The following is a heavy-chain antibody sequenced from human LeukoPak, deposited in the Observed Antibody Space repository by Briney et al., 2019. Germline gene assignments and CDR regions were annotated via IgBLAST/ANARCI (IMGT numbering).Heavy chain of an antibody. Sequence: GGSLRLSCAASGFTFSSYSMNWVRQAPGKGLEWVSSISTSSSYIYSADSVKGRFTISRDNAKNSLYLQMNSLRAEDTAVYYCVRDTFSPDAFDIWGQGAMVTVSS. CDR2: ISTSSSYI. CDR3: VRDTFSPDAFDI. J-gene: IGHJ3*02. D-gene: IGHD3-16*01. CDR1: GFTFSSYS. V-gene: IGHV3-21*01.